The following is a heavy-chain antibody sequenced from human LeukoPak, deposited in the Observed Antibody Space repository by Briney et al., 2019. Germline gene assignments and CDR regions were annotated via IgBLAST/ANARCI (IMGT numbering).Heavy chain of an antibody. CDR3: ASSPPRGGRP. V-gene: IGHV3-48*01. CDR2: ISTSGTTM. Sequence: GGSLRLSCVASGFSFSTYNMNWVRQAPGKGPEWISYISTSGTTMYYADSVKGRFTISRDNANNSLYLQMNSLRAEDTAVYYCASSPPRGGRPWGQGTLVTVSS. CDR1: GFSFSTYN. D-gene: IGHD3-16*01. J-gene: IGHJ5*02.